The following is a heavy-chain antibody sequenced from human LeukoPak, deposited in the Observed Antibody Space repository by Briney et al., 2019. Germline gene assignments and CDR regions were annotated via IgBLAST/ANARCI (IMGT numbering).Heavy chain of an antibody. D-gene: IGHD5-18*01. CDR1: GYTFTSYA. CDR2: ISYDGSNK. Sequence: SCKASGYTFTSYAMHWVRQAPGKGLEWVAVISYDGSNKYYADSVKGRFTISRDNSKNTLYLQMNSLRAEDTAVYYCARDMEDTAMVTADYWGQGTLVTVSS. J-gene: IGHJ4*02. CDR3: ARDMEDTAMVTADY. V-gene: IGHV3-30-3*01.